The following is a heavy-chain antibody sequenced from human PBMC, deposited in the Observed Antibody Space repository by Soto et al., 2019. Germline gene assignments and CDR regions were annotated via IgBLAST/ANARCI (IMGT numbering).Heavy chain of an antibody. D-gene: IGHD1-26*01. Sequence: EVQLVESGGGLVQPGGSLRLSCAVSGFTFSSYWMHWVRQAPGKGLVWVSRIKTDGSSTSYADSVKGRFTISRDNAKNTLYLQLNSLRAADTAVYYCARVVSGSNWFDYWRQGTLVTVSS. CDR3: ARVVSGSNWFDY. V-gene: IGHV3-74*01. J-gene: IGHJ4*02. CDR1: GFTFSSYW. CDR2: IKTDGSST.